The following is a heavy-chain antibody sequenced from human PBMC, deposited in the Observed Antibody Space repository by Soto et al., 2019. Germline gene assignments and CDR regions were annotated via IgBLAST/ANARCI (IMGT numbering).Heavy chain of an antibody. CDR1: GFSFSSQG. Sequence: VHLVESGGGVVQPGRSLRLSCAASGFSFSSQGMHWVRQAPGKGLEWVAVISHDGSNKYYVDSVEGRFTISRDNSTNTVYLKMNSLRAEDTAVYYCAKILPGYNDSSVPTWYFNYWGQGTLVTVSS. J-gene: IGHJ4*02. CDR2: ISHDGSNK. D-gene: IGHD3-22*01. V-gene: IGHV3-30*18. CDR3: AKILPGYNDSSVPTWYFNY.